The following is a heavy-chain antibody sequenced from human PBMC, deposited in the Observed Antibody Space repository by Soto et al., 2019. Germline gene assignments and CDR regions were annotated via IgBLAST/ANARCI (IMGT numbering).Heavy chain of an antibody. Sequence: QLQLQESGSGLVKPSQTLSLTCAVSGGSISSGGYSWSWIRQPPGKGLEWIGYIYHSGSTYYNPSLKSRVTISVDRSRNQFSLKLSSVTAADSAVYYCVAWAIFGVVPLDYWGQGTLVTVSS. D-gene: IGHD3-3*01. CDR1: GGSISSGGYS. V-gene: IGHV4-30-2*01. CDR3: VAWAIFGVVPLDY. J-gene: IGHJ4*02. CDR2: IYHSGST.